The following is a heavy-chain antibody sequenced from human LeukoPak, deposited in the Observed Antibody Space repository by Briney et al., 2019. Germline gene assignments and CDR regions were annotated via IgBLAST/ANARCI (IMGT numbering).Heavy chain of an antibody. J-gene: IGHJ3*02. CDR1: GYTFTSYY. Sequence: ASVKVSCKASGYTFTSYYMHWVRQAPGQGLEWMGIINPSGGSTSYAQKFQGRVTMTRDMSTSTAYMELRSLRSDDTAVYYCARDGYSGYDPDAFDIWGQGTMVTVSS. D-gene: IGHD5-12*01. CDR2: INPSGGST. V-gene: IGHV1-46*01. CDR3: ARDGYSGYDPDAFDI.